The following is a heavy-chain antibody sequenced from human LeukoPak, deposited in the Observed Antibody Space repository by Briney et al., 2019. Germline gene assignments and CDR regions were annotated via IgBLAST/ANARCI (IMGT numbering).Heavy chain of an antibody. CDR1: GFTFSSYA. D-gene: IGHD3-10*01. CDR2: ISGSGGST. Sequence: PGGSLRLSCAASGFTFSSYAMHWVRQAPGKGLEWVSAISGSGGSTYYADSVKGRFTISRDNSKNTLYLQMSSLRAEDTAVYYCARDRSYGSGSYYKSPFDYWGQGTLVTVSS. J-gene: IGHJ4*02. CDR3: ARDRSYGSGSYYKSPFDY. V-gene: IGHV3-23*01.